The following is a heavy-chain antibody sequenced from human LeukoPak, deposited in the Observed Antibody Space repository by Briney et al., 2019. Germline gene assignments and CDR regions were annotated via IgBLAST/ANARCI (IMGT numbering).Heavy chain of an antibody. D-gene: IGHD3-22*01. V-gene: IGHV1-18*04. CDR2: ISAYNGNT. CDR3: ARVNNYYDSSGYYYNDAFDI. Sequence: ASVKVSCKASGYTFTSYYMHWVRQAPGQGLEWMGWISAYNGNTNYAQKLQGRVTMTTDTSTSTAYMELRSLRSDDTAVYYCARVNNYYDSSGYYYNDAFDIWGQGTMVTVSS. J-gene: IGHJ3*02. CDR1: GYTFTSYY.